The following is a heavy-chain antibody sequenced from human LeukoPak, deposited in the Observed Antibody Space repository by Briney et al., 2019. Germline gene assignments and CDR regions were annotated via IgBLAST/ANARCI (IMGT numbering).Heavy chain of an antibody. Sequence: GASVKVSCKASGYTFTSYDINWVRQATGQGLERMGWMHPNSGNTGYAQKFQGRVTMTRNTSISTAYMELSSLRSEDTAVYYCARGYRITMVRGVKSWFDPWGQGTLVTVSS. V-gene: IGHV1-8*01. CDR1: GYTFTSYD. CDR2: MHPNSGNT. J-gene: IGHJ5*02. CDR3: ARGYRITMVRGVKSWFDP. D-gene: IGHD3-10*01.